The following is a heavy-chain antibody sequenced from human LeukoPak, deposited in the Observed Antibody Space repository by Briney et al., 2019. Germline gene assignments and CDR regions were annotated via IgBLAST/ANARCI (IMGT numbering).Heavy chain of an antibody. CDR1: GFTFSSYW. CDR3: ARGIPAAIRNDADWFGP. CDR2: INSDGSST. Sequence: GGSLRLSCAASGFTFSSYWMHWVRQAPGKGLVWVSRINSDGSSTSYADSVKGRFTISRDNAKNTLYLQMNSLRAEDTAVYYCARGIPAAIRNDADWFGPWGQGTLVTVSS. J-gene: IGHJ5*02. D-gene: IGHD2-2*02. V-gene: IGHV3-74*01.